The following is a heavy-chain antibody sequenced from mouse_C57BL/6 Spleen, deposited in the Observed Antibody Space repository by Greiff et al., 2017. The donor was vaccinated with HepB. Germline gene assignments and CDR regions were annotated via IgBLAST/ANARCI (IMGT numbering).Heavy chain of an antibody. V-gene: IGHV5-12*01. Sequence: EVMLVESGGGLVQPGGSLKLSCAASGFTFSDYYMYWVRQTPEKRLEWVAYISNGGGSTYYPDTVKGRFTISRDNAKNTLYLQMSRLKSEDTAMYYCARQGYSNYEGWFAYWGRGTLVTVSA. CDR3: ARQGYSNYEGWFAY. D-gene: IGHD2-5*01. CDR2: ISNGGGST. J-gene: IGHJ3*01. CDR1: GFTFSDYY.